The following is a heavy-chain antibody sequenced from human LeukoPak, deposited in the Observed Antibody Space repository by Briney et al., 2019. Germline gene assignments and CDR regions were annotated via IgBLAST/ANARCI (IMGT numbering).Heavy chain of an antibody. CDR1: GYSFTSYW. J-gene: IGHJ3*02. CDR2: IYPGDSDT. D-gene: IGHD3-22*01. V-gene: IGHV5-51*01. CDR3: ARQYYYDSSGTDAFDI. Sequence: GESLKISCKGSGYSFTSYWIGWVRQMPGKGLGGMGIIYPGDSDTRYSPSFQGQVTISADKSISTAYLQWSSLKASDTAMYYCARQYYYDSSGTDAFDIWGQGTMVTVSS.